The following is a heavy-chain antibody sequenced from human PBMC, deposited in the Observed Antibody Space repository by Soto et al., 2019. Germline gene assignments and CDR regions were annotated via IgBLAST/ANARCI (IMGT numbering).Heavy chain of an antibody. V-gene: IGHV6-1*01. D-gene: IGHD3-22*01. CDR2: TYYRSKLYN. Sequence: SQTLSLTCAISGDSVSSNSAAWNWIRQSPSRDLKWLGRTYYRSKLYNDYAVPVKSRITINPDTSKNQFSLQLNSVTPEDTAVYYCARDRPGDRNYYDSSGRMDVWGQGTTVTVSS. J-gene: IGHJ6*02. CDR1: GDSVSSNSAA. CDR3: ARDRPGDRNYYDSSGRMDV.